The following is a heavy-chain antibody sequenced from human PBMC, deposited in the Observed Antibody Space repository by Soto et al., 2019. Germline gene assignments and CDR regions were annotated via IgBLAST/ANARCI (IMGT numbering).Heavy chain of an antibody. CDR3: AVLQSRRLSGLGP. V-gene: IGHV4-30-4*01. CDR2: ISYSGST. D-gene: IGHD3-16*02. CDR1: DGSISSGDYY. J-gene: IGHJ5*02. Sequence: QVQLQESGPGLVKPSQTLSLTCTVSDGSISSGDYYRSSIRQPPGKGLEWTGYISYSGSTYYSPSLQGRVTISVDTSKNQFSQKLSSVTAADTAVYYYAVLQSRRLSGLGPWGQGTLGTVSS.